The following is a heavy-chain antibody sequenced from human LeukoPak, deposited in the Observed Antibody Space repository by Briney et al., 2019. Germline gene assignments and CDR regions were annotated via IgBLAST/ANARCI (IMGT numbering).Heavy chain of an antibody. J-gene: IGHJ6*02. D-gene: IGHD6-13*01. CDR1: GFTFSDYY. CDR2: IRSSGSTI. V-gene: IGHV3-11*01. Sequence: PGGSLRLSCAASGFTFSDYYMSWVRQAPGKGLEWVSYIRSSGSTIYYADSVKGRFTISRDNAKNSLYLQMNSLRAEDTAVYYCARERYSSSYYYYYYGMDVWGQGTTVTVSS. CDR3: ARERYSSSYYYYYYGMDV.